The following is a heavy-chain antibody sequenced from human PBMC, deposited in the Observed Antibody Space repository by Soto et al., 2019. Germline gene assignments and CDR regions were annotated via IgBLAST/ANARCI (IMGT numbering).Heavy chain of an antibody. CDR2: ISSSSTYI. J-gene: IGHJ3*02. CDR1: GFTFSYYT. V-gene: IGHV3-21*01. Sequence: PVGSLRLSCAASGFTFSYYTVNWVRQAPGKGLEWVSSISSSSTYIYYADSVKGRFTISRDNAKNSLYLQMNSLRAEDTAVYYCARRTTDAFDIWGQGTMVTVSS. CDR3: ARRTTDAFDI. D-gene: IGHD4-17*01.